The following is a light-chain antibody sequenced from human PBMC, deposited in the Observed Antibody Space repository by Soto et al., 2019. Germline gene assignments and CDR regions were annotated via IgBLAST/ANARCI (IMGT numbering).Light chain of an antibody. CDR1: QSVSSSY. CDR3: QQYGSSPHT. V-gene: IGKV3-20*01. Sequence: EIVLTQSPGTLSLSPGERATLSCRASQSVSSSYLAWYQHKTGQAPRLLIYGASSMATGIPDRFSGSGSGTDFNLTISRLEPEDVAVYYCQQYGSSPHTFGQGTKLEIK. J-gene: IGKJ2*01. CDR2: GAS.